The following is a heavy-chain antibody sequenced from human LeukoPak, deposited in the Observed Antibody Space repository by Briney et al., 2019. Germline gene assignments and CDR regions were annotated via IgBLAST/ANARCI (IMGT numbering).Heavy chain of an antibody. J-gene: IGHJ1*01. CDR1: GLTFSNNA. V-gene: IGHV3-23*01. CDR2: ITGDDGTT. D-gene: IGHD2-2*01. Sequence: GGSLRLSCAASGLTFSNNAMNWVRQAPGKGLEWVSVITGDDGTTDYADSVKGRFTISRDNSKNTLYLQMNSLRAEDTAVYYCATYSSSNGREFQYWGQGTLVTVSS. CDR3: ATYSSSNGREFQY.